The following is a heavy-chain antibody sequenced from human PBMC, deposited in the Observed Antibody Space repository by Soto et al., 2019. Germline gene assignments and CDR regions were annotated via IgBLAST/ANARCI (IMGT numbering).Heavy chain of an antibody. J-gene: IGHJ4*02. CDR2: IIPVFGTA. D-gene: IGHD1-20*01. CDR3: ARGRFTTYLTAFDY. V-gene: IGHV1-69*01. Sequence: QVQLVQSGAEVKKPGSSVKLSCKVSGGTFISYAISWVRQAPGRGLEWMGGIIPVFGTANYTQQFQGRVTITADESTSTAYMELSSLRSEDTALYYCARGRFTTYLTAFDYWGQGSLVTVSS. CDR1: GGTFISYA.